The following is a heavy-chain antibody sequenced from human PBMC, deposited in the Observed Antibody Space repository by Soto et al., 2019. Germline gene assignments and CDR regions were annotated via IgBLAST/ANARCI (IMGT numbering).Heavy chain of an antibody. D-gene: IGHD6-19*01. CDR3: VSGYSSGWSGDYFDY. CDR2: ISSNGGST. J-gene: IGHJ4*02. Sequence: GGSLRLSCSASGFTFSSYAMHWVRQAPGKGLEYVSAISSNGGSTYYADSAKGRFTISRDNSKNTLYLQMSSLRAEDTAVYYCVSGYSSGWSGDYFDYWGQGTLVTVSS. V-gene: IGHV3-64D*06. CDR1: GFTFSSYA.